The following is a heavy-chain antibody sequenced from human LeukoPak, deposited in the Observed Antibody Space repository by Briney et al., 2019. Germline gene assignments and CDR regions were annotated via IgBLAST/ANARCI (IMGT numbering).Heavy chain of an antibody. V-gene: IGHV4-39*07. J-gene: IGHJ4*02. Sequence: SETLSLTCTVSGDSFSSVTDYWAWLRQPPGKGLEWIASGDYSGGTYYNPSLESRVAISADMSKNQFSLKLTSVTGAETAMYYCAGERVEEYSSGWYKRNYFDNWGQGIRVTVSS. D-gene: IGHD6-19*01. CDR1: GDSFSSVTDY. CDR3: AGERVEEYSSGWYKRNYFDN. CDR2: GDYSGGT.